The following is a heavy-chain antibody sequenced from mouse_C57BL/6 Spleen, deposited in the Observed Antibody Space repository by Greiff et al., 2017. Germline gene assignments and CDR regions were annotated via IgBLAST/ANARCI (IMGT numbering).Heavy chain of an antibody. CDR3: ARYISGWLYAMDY. CDR2: IRHKTNGYTT. CDR1: GFTFTDYY. V-gene: IGHV7-3*01. Sequence: EVKLLESGAGLVQPGGSLSLSCAASGFTFTDYYMSWVHQPPGQALEWFGFIRHKTNGYTTEYSASVKGRFTITRDNYKSILYRQMNALGAEDSATYYCARYISGWLYAMDYWGQGTSVTVSS. J-gene: IGHJ4*01. D-gene: IGHD3-2*02.